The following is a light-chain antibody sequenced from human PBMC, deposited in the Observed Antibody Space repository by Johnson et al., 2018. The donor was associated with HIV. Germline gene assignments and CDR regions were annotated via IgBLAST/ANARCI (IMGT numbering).Light chain of an antibody. Sequence: QSVLTQPPSVSAAPGQKVTISCSGSSSNIGNNYVSWYQQLPGTAPKLLIYDNNKRPSGIPDRFSGSKSGTSATLGITGLQTGDEADHYCGTWDSSLSVGVFGTGTKVTVL. CDR3: GTWDSSLSVGV. V-gene: IGLV1-51*01. J-gene: IGLJ1*01. CDR1: SSNIGNNY. CDR2: DNN.